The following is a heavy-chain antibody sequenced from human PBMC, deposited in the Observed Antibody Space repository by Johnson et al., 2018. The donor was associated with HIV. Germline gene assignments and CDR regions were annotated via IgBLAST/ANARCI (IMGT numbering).Heavy chain of an antibody. CDR1: GFTFSSYA. CDR2: ISYDGSTN. J-gene: IGHJ3*02. V-gene: IGHV3-30-3*01. CDR3: AKTTRGNWGSCFDI. Sequence: HVLLVESGGGLVQPGGSLRLSCAASGFTFSSYAMSWIRQAPGKGLDWVTVISYDGSTNYYATSVKGRFTISRDNSKNTLYLQLNSLRAEDTSLYYCAKTTRGNWGSCFDIWGRGTMVTVSS. D-gene: IGHD7-27*01.